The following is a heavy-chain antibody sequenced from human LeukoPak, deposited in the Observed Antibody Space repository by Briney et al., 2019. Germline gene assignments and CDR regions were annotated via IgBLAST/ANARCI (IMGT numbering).Heavy chain of an antibody. CDR3: ARDRIGATGSYYFDY. CDR2: ISSTSSTI. Sequence: GGSLRLSCAASGFTFSIYSIDWVRQAPGKGLEWVSFISSTSSTIYYADSVKGRFTISRDNDKSSLYLQMSSLRDEDTAVYYCARDRIGATGSYYFDYWGEGNLVTVSS. V-gene: IGHV3-48*02. D-gene: IGHD6-13*01. CDR1: GFTFSIYS. J-gene: IGHJ4*02.